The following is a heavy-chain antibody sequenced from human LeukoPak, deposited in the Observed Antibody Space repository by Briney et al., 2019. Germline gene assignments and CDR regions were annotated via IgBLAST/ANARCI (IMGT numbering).Heavy chain of an antibody. CDR3: AKDRALLWFGELSNFDY. J-gene: IGHJ4*02. D-gene: IGHD3-10*01. CDR1: GFTFSSYA. Sequence: GGSLRLSCAASGFTFSSYAMSWVRQAPGKGLEWVSAISGSGGSTYYADSVKGRFTISRDNSKNTLYLQMNSLRAEDTAVYYCAKDRALLWFGELSNFDYWGQGTLVTVSS. CDR2: ISGSGGST. V-gene: IGHV3-23*01.